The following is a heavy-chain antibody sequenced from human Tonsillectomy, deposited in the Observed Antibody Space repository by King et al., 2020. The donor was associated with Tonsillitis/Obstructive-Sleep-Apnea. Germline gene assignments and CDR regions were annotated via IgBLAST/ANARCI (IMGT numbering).Heavy chain of an antibody. J-gene: IGHJ5*02. D-gene: IGHD1-26*01. V-gene: IGHV3-74*01. CDR3: ARSRSYGQRRATNWFDP. CDR1: GFTFSSYW. Sequence: EVQLVESGGGLVQPGGSLRLSCAASGFTFSSYWMHWVRQAPGKGLVWVSRINSDGSSTSYADSVKGRFTISRDNAKNTLYLQMNSLRAEDTTVYYCARSRSYGQRRATNWFDPWGQGTLVTVSS. CDR2: INSDGSST.